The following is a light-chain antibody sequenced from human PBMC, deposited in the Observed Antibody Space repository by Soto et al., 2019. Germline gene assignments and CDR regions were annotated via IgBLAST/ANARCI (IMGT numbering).Light chain of an antibody. CDR3: QQRSNWPLT. CDR1: QSVSSY. CDR2: DAY. Sequence: EIVLTQSPATLSLSPGERATLSCRASQSVSSYLAWYQQKPGQASRLLIYDAYNRATGIPARFSGSGSGTDFTLTISSLETEDFAVYYFQQRSNWPLTFGPGTKVDIK. J-gene: IGKJ3*01. V-gene: IGKV3-11*01.